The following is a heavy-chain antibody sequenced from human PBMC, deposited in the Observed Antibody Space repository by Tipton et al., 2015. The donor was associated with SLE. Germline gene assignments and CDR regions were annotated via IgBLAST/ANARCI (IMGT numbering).Heavy chain of an antibody. CDR1: GYSISSGYF. J-gene: IGHJ3*02. CDR3: ARTLLPASLGAFDI. CDR2: ISTSGSI. Sequence: TLSLTCTVSGYSISSGYFWSWNRQPAGKGLEWIGRISTSGSITYNPSLKSRVTISVDTSNNQFSLNLNSVTAADTAVYYCARTLLPASLGAFDIWGQGTVVTVSS. D-gene: IGHD2-2*01. V-gene: IGHV4-61*02.